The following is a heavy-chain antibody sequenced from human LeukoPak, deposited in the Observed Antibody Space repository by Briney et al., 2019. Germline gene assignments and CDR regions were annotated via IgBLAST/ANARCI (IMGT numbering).Heavy chain of an antibody. CDR3: AKDLYYYDSSGYSLFDY. Sequence: PGGSLRLSCAASGFTFSSYAMSWVRQAPGKGLEWVSAISGSGGSTYYADSVEGRFTISRDNSKNTLYLQMNSLRAEDTAVYYCAKDLYYYDSSGYSLFDYWGQGTLVTVSS. J-gene: IGHJ4*02. V-gene: IGHV3-23*01. CDR2: ISGSGGST. D-gene: IGHD3-22*01. CDR1: GFTFSSYA.